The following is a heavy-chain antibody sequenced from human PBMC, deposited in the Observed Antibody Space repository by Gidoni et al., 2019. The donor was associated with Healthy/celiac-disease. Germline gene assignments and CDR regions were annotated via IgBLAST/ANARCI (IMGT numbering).Heavy chain of an antibody. D-gene: IGHD1-26*01. CDR1: GFPFSSYA. J-gene: IGHJ4*02. V-gene: IGHV3-30-3*01. CDR3: ARDHQSEWEPTFDY. Sequence: QVQLVESGGGVVQPGRSLRLSCAASGFPFSSYAMHWVRQAPGKGLEWVAVISYDGSNKYYADSVKGRFTISRDNSKNTLYLQMNSLRAEDTAVYYCARDHQSEWEPTFDYWGQGTLVTVSS. CDR2: ISYDGSNK.